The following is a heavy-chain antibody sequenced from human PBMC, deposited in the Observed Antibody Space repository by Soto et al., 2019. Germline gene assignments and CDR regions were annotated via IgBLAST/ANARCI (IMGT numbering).Heavy chain of an antibody. V-gene: IGHV3-23*01. J-gene: IGHJ4*02. D-gene: IGHD3-10*01. CDR3: AKASSGLLWFGELFDNFDY. CDR2: ISGSGGST. Sequence: GGSLRLSCAASGFTFSSYAMSWVRQAPGKGLEWVSAISGSGGSTYYADSVKGRFTISRDNSKNTLYLQMNSLRAEDTAVYYCAKASSGLLWFGELFDNFDYWGQGTLVTVSS. CDR1: GFTFSSYA.